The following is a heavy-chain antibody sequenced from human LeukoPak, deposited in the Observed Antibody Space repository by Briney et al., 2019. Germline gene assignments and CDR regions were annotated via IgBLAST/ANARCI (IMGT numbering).Heavy chain of an antibody. CDR1: GFTFSSYS. CDR3: ARDGAMAGAFDI. CDR2: ISSSSSYI. Sequence: GGSLRLSCAASGFTFSSYSMNWVRQAPGKGLEWVSSISSSSSYIYYADSVKGRFTISRDKAKNSLYLQMNSLRAEDTAVYYCARDGAMAGAFDIWGQGTMVTVSS. V-gene: IGHV3-21*01. D-gene: IGHD5-18*01. J-gene: IGHJ3*02.